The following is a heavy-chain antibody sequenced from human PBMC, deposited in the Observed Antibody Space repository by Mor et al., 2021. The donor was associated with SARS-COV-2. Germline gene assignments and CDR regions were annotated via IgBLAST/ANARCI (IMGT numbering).Heavy chain of an antibody. CDR2: IYYTGST. Sequence: KGLEWIGFIYYTGSTNYNPSLKSRVTISVDTSKNQFSLDLSSVTAADTAVYYCARRSSSGFNWFDRGGQGTLVTVSS. J-gene: IGHJ5*02. D-gene: IGHD3-22*01. CDR3: ARRSSSGFNWFDR. V-gene: IGHV4-59*08.